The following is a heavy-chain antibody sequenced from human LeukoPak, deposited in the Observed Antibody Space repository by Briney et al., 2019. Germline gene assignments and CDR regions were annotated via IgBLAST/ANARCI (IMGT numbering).Heavy chain of an antibody. V-gene: IGHV3-48*04. D-gene: IGHD3-22*01. CDR2: ISSSSSTI. J-gene: IGHJ3*02. Sequence: GGSLRLSCAASGFTFSSYSMNWVRQAPGKGLEWVSYISSSSSTIYYADSVKGRFTISRDNAKNSLYLQMNSLRAEDTAVYYCARDYYYDSSGYLIWGQGTMVTVSS. CDR1: GFTFSSYS. CDR3: ARDYYYDSSGYLI.